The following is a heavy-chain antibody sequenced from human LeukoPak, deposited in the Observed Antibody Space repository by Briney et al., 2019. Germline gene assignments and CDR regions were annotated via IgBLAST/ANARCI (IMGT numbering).Heavy chain of an antibody. Sequence: KRGESLKISCNGSGYSFTSYWIGWVRQMPGKGLEWMGIIYPGDSDTRYSPSFQGQVTISADKSISTAYLQWSSLKASDTAMYYCARHPKSGYTGYESGYWGQGTLVTVSS. CDR1: GYSFTSYW. D-gene: IGHD5-12*01. CDR3: ARHPKSGYTGYESGY. CDR2: IYPGDSDT. V-gene: IGHV5-51*01. J-gene: IGHJ4*02.